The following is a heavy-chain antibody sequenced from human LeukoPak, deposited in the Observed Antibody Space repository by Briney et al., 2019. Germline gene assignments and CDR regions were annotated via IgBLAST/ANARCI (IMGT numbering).Heavy chain of an antibody. CDR1: GFTFDDYA. V-gene: IGHV3-23*01. D-gene: IGHD1-7*01. J-gene: IGHJ4*02. Sequence: GGSLRLSCVASGFTFDDYAMHWVRQAPGKGLEWVSTISGSGGSTYYADSVKGRFTVSRDNSKNTLYLQMSSLRAEDTAVYYCAKDERNWNYNLASQTYDWGQGTLVTVSS. CDR3: AKDERNWNYNLASQTYD. CDR2: ISGSGGST.